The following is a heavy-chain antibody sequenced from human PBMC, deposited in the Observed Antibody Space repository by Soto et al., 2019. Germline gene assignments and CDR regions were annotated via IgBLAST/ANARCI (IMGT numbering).Heavy chain of an antibody. CDR1: GFTFSSYG. CDR3: AKGNVLRFLEWPTFDY. V-gene: IGHV3-30*18. Sequence: PGGSLRLSCASSGFTFSSYGMHWVRQAPGKGLEWVAVISYDGSNKYYADSVKGRFTISRDNSKNTLYLQMNSLRAEDTAVYYCAKGNVLRFLEWPTFDYWGQGTLVTVSS. J-gene: IGHJ4*02. CDR2: ISYDGSNK. D-gene: IGHD3-3*01.